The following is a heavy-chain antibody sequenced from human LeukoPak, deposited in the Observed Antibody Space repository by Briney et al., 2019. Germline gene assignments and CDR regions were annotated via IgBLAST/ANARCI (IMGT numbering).Heavy chain of an antibody. CDR1: GASVSSGSYY. V-gene: IGHV4-61*03. CDR2: IYYSGST. Sequence: SETLSLACNVSGASVSSGSYYWSWIRQPPGKELEWIGYIYYSGSTSYNPSLKSRVTISVDTSKNHFSLKLTSVTAADTAVYYCASSGYYRYYFDYWGQGTLVTVSS. D-gene: IGHD3-22*01. J-gene: IGHJ4*02. CDR3: ASSGYYRYYFDY.